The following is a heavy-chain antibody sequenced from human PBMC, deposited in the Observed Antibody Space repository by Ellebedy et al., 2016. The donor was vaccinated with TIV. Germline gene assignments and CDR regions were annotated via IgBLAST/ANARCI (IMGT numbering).Heavy chain of an antibody. Sequence: GESLKISCAASGCTFSSYAMSWDRGATGKGLEWVSAISGSGGSTYYADSVKGRFTISRDNAKNSLYLQMNSLRAEDTPIYYCARYAVGSYYFDYWGQGTLVTVSS. J-gene: IGHJ4*02. CDR2: ISGSGGST. D-gene: IGHD2-8*01. CDR3: ARYAVGSYYFDY. V-gene: IGHV3-23*01. CDR1: GCTFSSYA.